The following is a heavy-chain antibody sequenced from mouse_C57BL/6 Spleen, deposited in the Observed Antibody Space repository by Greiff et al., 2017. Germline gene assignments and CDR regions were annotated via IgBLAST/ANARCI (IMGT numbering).Heavy chain of an antibody. V-gene: IGHV3-1*01. Sequence: EVKLQESGPGMVKPSQSLSLTCTVTGYSITSGYAWHWIRHFPGNKLEWMGYISYSGSTNYNPSLKSRISITHDTSKNHFFLKLNSVTTEDTATYYCAREGGELWYFDVWGTGTTVTVSS. CDR3: AREGGELWYFDV. J-gene: IGHJ1*03. CDR2: ISYSGST. CDR1: GYSITSGYA.